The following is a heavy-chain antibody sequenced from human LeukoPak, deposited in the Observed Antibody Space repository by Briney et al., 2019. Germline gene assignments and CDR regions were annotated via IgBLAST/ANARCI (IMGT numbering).Heavy chain of an antibody. CDR3: VIVNSYSRSTSCYRAFDL. Sequence: GGSLRLSCAASGFTFSSYAMHWVRQAPGKGLEWVAVISYDGSNKYYADSVKGRFTISRDNSKNTLYLQMNSLSAEDTAVYYCVIVNSYSRSTSCYRAFDLGGKGKMVTVSS. J-gene: IGHJ3*01. D-gene: IGHD2-2*02. CDR1: GFTFSSYA. V-gene: IGHV3-30-3*01. CDR2: ISYDGSNK.